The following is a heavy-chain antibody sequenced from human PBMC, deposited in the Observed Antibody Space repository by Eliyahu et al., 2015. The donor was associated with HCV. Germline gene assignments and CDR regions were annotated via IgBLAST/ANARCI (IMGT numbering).Heavy chain of an antibody. CDR1: GYTFTGYY. CDR3: AREVPASQSAFDI. V-gene: IGHV1-2*02. J-gene: IGHJ3*02. CDR2: GRPHSGGT. D-gene: IGHD6-6*01. Sequence: QVQLVQSGAEVKKPGASVKVSCKASGYTFTGYYMHWVRQAPGQDKGWMWLGRPHSGGTNYAQKFQGRVTMTRDTSISTAYMELSRLRSDDTAVYYCAREVPASQSAFDIWGQGTMVTVSS.